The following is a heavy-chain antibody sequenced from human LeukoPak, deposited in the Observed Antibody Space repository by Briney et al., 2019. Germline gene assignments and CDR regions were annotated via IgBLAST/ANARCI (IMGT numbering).Heavy chain of an antibody. CDR3: ARADRDSDWYIDDC. Sequence: GGSLRLSCAASRFTFSSYSMNWVRQAPGKGLEWVSSISSSSSYIYYADSVKGRFTISRDNAKDSLYLQMNSLRVEDTAVYYCARADRDSDWYIDDCWGQGTLVTVSS. CDR1: RFTFSSYS. CDR2: ISSSSSYI. V-gene: IGHV3-21*01. J-gene: IGHJ4*02. D-gene: IGHD6-19*01.